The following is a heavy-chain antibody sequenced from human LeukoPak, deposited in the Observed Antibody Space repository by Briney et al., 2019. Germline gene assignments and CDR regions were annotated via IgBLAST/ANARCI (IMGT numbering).Heavy chain of an antibody. CDR2: ISSSSTTI. D-gene: IGHD3-10*01. V-gene: IGHV3-48*02. J-gene: IGHJ4*02. Sequence: GGSLRLSCAASGFTFSISSMNWVRQAPGKGLEWVSLISSSSTTIYYVDSVKGRFTISRDNAKNSLYLQMNSLRDEDTAVYYCARGGGSGLAYWGQGTLVTVSS. CDR1: GFTFSISS. CDR3: ARGGGSGLAY.